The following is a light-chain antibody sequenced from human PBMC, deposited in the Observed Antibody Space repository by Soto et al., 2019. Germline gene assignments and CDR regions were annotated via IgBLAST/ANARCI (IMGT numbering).Light chain of an antibody. CDR2: GAS. CDR1: QSVSSSY. CDR3: QQYGSSPQT. V-gene: IGKV3-20*01. Sequence: EIVLPQSLGTLSLSQGERATLSCRASQSVSSSYLAWYQQKPGQAPRLLIYGASSRATGIPDRFSGSGSGTDFTLTISRLEPEDFAVYYCQQYGSSPQTFGQGTKVDIK. J-gene: IGKJ1*01.